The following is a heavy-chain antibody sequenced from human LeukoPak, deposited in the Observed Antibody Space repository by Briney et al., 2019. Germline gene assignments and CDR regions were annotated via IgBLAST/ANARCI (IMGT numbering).Heavy chain of an antibody. CDR1: GYTFTGYY. D-gene: IGHD1-1*01. CDR2: INPNSGGT. CDR3: ARDRSGTSFSFDY. J-gene: IGHJ4*02. Sequence: ASVKVSSKASGYTFTGYYMPWVRQAPGQGLEWMGWINPNSGGTNYAQKFQGMVTMTRDTSISTAYMELSRLRSDDTAVYYCARDRSGTSFSFDYWGQGTLVTVSS. V-gene: IGHV1-2*02.